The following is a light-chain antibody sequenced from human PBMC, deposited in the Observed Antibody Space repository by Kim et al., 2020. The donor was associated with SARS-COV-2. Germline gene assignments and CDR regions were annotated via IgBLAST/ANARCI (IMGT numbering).Light chain of an antibody. CDR3: GTWDSRWSGGV. CDR1: TTNIGNNA. V-gene: IGLV1-51*01. J-gene: IGLJ2*01. Sequence: PEQKVTTSCSGSTTNIGNNARSWYQQLRGTATKLLIYDTHRRPGIPDRFSASKSGTSASLGIAGVQTGDEADYYCGTWDSRWSGGVFGGGTQLTVL. CDR2: DTH.